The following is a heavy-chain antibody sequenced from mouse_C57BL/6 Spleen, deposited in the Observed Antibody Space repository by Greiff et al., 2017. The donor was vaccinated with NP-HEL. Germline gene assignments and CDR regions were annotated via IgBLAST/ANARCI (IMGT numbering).Heavy chain of an antibody. J-gene: IGHJ2*01. D-gene: IGHD1-1*01. Sequence: QVQLQQTGAELVMPGASVKLSCKASGYTFTSYWMHWVKQRPGQGLEWIGEIDPSDSYTNYNQKFKGKSTLTVDKSSSTAYMQLSSLTSEDSAVYYCARGTTVVADYWGQVTTLTVSS. CDR3: ARGTTVVADY. CDR2: IDPSDSYT. V-gene: IGHV1-69*01. CDR1: GYTFTSYW.